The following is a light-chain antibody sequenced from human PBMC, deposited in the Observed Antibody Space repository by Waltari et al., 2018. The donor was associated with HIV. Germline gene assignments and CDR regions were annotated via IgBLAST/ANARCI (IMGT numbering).Light chain of an antibody. CDR1: SSDVGAFNF. V-gene: IGLV2-23*02. J-gene: IGLJ1*01. CDR2: EVN. CDR3: CSYVRSSTYV. Sequence: ALIQPASVSGAPGQSITISCTGTSSDVGAFNFVSWYQQHPGQAHKVIISEVNERPSGVSHRFSGSKSGNTASLTISGLQADDEADYYCCSYVRSSTYVFGSGTKVTVL.